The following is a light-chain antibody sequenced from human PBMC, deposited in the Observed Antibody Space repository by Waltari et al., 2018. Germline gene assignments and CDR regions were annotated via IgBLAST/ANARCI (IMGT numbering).Light chain of an antibody. V-gene: IGLV2-14*03. Sequence: QSALTQPASVSGSPGQSITISCPGTSSDVGGSNYVSWYQQHPGKAPKLIFYDVSDRPSGVSNRFSGSKSGNTASLTISGLQAEDETDYYCSSYTSSSTRVVFGGGTKLTVL. J-gene: IGLJ2*01. CDR3: SSYTSSSTRVV. CDR1: SSDVGGSNY. CDR2: DVS.